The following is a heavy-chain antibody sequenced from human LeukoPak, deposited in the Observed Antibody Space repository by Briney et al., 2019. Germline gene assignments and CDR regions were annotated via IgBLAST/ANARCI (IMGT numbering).Heavy chain of an antibody. J-gene: IGHJ4*02. D-gene: IGHD3-22*01. CDR2: ISGSGGRT. V-gene: IGHV3-23*01. CDR1: RFTFASYA. Sequence: GGSLRLSCAASRFTFASYAMTWVRQAPGKGLEWVSAISGSGGRTYYADSVKGRFTISRDNSKNTLYLQMDSLRAEDTAVYYCAKGAITMIVVVNYFDYWGQGTLVTVSS. CDR3: AKGAITMIVVVNYFDY.